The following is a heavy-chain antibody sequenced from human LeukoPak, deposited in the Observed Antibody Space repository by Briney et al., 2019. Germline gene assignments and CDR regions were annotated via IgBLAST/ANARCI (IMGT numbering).Heavy chain of an antibody. V-gene: IGHV1-18*04. D-gene: IGHD3-10*01. J-gene: IGHJ3*02. CDR3: ARASRGFGESIGGAFDI. Sequence: ASVKVSCKALGYTFTDHYFHWLRQAPGQGIEWMGWISAYNGNTNYAQKLQGRVTMTTDTSTSTAYMELRSLRSDDTAVYYCARASRGFGESIGGAFDIWGQGTMVTVSS. CDR2: ISAYNGNT. CDR1: GYTFTDHY.